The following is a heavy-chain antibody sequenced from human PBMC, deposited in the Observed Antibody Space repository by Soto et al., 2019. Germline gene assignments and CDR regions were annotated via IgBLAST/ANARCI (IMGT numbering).Heavy chain of an antibody. CDR2: IIPIFGST. V-gene: IGHV1-69*01. J-gene: IGHJ6*02. D-gene: IGHD5-18*01. CDR1: GGTFSSYA. Sequence: QVQLVQSGAEVRQPGSSVKVSCKASGGTFSSYAITWVRQAPGQGLEWMGGIIPIFGSTNYALKFQGRVTITADESTSTAYMELSSLRSEDTAVYYCAREGTTAPQDGFYYYGMDVWGQGTTVTVSS. CDR3: AREGTTAPQDGFYYYGMDV.